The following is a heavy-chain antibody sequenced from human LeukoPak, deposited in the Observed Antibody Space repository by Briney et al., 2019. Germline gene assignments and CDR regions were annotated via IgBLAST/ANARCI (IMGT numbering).Heavy chain of an antibody. CDR1: GGSINSYY. D-gene: IGHD4-23*01. J-gene: IGHJ4*02. Sequence: SETLSLTCTVSGGSINSYYWTWIRQPPRKGLEWIGYIYYSGSTNYHPSLKSRVTISVDTSKNQFSLKLSSVTAADTAVYYCARGVTDVHFDSWGQGTLVTVSS. CDR3: ARGVTDVHFDS. V-gene: IGHV4-59*01. CDR2: IYYSGST.